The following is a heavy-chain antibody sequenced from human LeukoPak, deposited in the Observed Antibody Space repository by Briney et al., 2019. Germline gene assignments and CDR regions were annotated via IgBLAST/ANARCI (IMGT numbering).Heavy chain of an antibody. CDR2: INHSGST. D-gene: IGHD6-13*01. V-gene: IGHV4-34*01. CDR1: GGSFSGYY. Sequence: SETLSLTCAVYGGSFSGYYWSWIRQPPGKGLEWIGEINHSGSTNYNPSLKSRVTISVDTSKNQFSLKPSSVTAADTAVYYCARVGSSWYLYYYYMDVWGKGTTVTVSS. J-gene: IGHJ6*03. CDR3: ARVGSSWYLYYYYMDV.